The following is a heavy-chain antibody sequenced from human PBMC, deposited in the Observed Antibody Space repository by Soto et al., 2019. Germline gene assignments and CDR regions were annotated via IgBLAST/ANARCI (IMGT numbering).Heavy chain of an antibody. Sequence: AETLCLTCTFSVGSISIYYWSWIRQPPGKGLEWIGYIYYSGSTNYNPSLKSRVTISVDTSKNQFSLKLSSVTAADTAVYYCARKSYDFWSPGWFDPWGQGTMVTVSS. D-gene: IGHD3-3*01. CDR3: ARKSYDFWSPGWFDP. CDR1: VGSISIYY. CDR2: IYYSGST. J-gene: IGHJ5*02. V-gene: IGHV4-59*01.